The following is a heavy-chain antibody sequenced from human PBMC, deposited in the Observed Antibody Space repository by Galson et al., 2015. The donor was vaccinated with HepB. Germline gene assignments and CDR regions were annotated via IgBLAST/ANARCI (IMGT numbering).Heavy chain of an antibody. CDR3: ARDAARGRDGMDV. Sequence: ETLSLTCSVSGGSISSYYWSWIRQPPGKGLEWIGYIYYSGSTNYNPSLKSRVTIAVDTSMNQFSLQLSSVTAADTAVYYCARDAARGRDGMDVWGQGTTVTVSS. CDR2: IYYSGST. J-gene: IGHJ6*02. V-gene: IGHV4-59*01. CDR1: GGSISSYY. D-gene: IGHD3-10*01.